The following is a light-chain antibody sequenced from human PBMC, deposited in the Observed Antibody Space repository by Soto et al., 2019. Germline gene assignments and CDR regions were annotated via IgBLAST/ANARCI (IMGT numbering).Light chain of an antibody. V-gene: IGKV3-20*01. CDR3: QQYGSSPGLT. CDR1: QSVSSRS. CDR2: GAS. Sequence: EIVLTQSPGTLSLSPGESATLSCRASQSVSSRSLAWYQQKPGQAPRLLMSGASSRATGIPDRFSGSGSGTDFTLTSSRLEPEDFAVYYCQQYGSSPGLTFGGGTKVEIK. J-gene: IGKJ4*01.